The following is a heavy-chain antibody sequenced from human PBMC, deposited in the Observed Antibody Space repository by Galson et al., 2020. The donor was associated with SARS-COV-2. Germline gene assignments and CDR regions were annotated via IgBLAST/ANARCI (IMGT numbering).Heavy chain of an antibody. V-gene: IGHV3-30*03. Sequence: GESLKISCAASGITFRNLGMPWVRQAPSKGLEWVAVISTDGNNKYDADSVKGRFTISRDNSDNPLYLQMHSLRPEDTAVYFCARAGYSSTWTLGDAFDVWGQGTLVTVSS. CDR1: GITFRNLG. J-gene: IGHJ3*01. D-gene: IGHD3-16*02. CDR2: ISTDGNNK. CDR3: ARAGYSSTWTLGDAFDV.